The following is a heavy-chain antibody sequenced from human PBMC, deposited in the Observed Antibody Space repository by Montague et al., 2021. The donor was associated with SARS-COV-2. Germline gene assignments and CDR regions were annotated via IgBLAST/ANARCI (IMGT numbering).Heavy chain of an antibody. Sequence: SETLSLTCAVSDDSITSSTYYWAWIRQPPGKGLEWIGSFYYTGSTYYNPSLKSRVTMSVDTSKKHSSLNLNSVTAADTAVYYCARGRGGFFNPLDYWGQGTLVTVSS. CDR2: FYYTGST. CDR1: DDSITSSTYY. V-gene: IGHV4-39*02. D-gene: IGHD2-15*01. J-gene: IGHJ4*02. CDR3: ARGRGGFFNPLDY.